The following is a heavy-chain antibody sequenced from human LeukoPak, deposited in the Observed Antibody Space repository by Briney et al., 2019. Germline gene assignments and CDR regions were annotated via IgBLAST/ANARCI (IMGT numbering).Heavy chain of an antibody. CDR1: GYSISSGYY. V-gene: IGHV4-38-2*02. D-gene: IGHD3-16*01. Sequence: SETLSLTCTVSGYSISSGYYWGWIRQPPGKGLEWIGSIYHSGSTYYNPSPKSRVTISVDTSKNQFSLKLSSVTAADTAVYYCARVGGAIGYWGQGTLVTVSS. CDR2: IYHSGST. J-gene: IGHJ4*02. CDR3: ARVGGAIGY.